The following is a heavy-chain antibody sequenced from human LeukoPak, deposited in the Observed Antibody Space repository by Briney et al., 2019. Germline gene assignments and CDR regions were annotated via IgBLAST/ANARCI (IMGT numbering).Heavy chain of an antibody. CDR2: ISYDGSKK. Sequence: GGSLRLSCAASGFTFTSSAMHWVRQAPGKGLEWVAVISYDGSKKRYADSVEDRFTISRDNSRNRLYVQVNSLRAEDTAVYYCAKESLDTEQRNYNYYGLDVWGQGTTVTVSS. CDR1: GFTFTSSA. D-gene: IGHD1-1*01. J-gene: IGHJ6*02. CDR3: AKESLDTEQRNYNYYGLDV. V-gene: IGHV3-30*04.